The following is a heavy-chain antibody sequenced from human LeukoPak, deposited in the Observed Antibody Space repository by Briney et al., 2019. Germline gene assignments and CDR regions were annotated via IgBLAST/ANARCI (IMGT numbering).Heavy chain of an antibody. CDR2: ISGSGGST. J-gene: IGHJ4*02. V-gene: IGHV3-23*01. CDR1: GFTFSSYA. D-gene: IGHD2-2*01. Sequence: PGGSLRLSCAASGFTFSSYAMSWVRQAPGKGLEWVSAISGSGGSTYYAGSVKGRFTISRDNSKNTLYLQMNSLRAEDTAVYYCAKSGCSSTSCYDWYFDYWGQGTLVTVSS. CDR3: AKSGCSSTSCYDWYFDY.